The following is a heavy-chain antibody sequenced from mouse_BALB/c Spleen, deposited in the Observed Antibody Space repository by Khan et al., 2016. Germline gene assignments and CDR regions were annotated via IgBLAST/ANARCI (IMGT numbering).Heavy chain of an antibody. CDR2: INPSTGYT. CDR1: GYTFTSYW. D-gene: IGHD1-1*01. CDR3: ARRGYYGSSYFDY. J-gene: IGHJ2*01. Sequence: QVQLQQSGVELAKPGASGKMSSKALGYTFTSYWLNWVKKRLGQGLEWIGYINPSTGYTEYIQKFKAKATLTADKSSSTAYMQLSSLTSEDSAVYYCARRGYYGSSYFDYWGQGTTLTVPS. V-gene: IGHV1-7*01.